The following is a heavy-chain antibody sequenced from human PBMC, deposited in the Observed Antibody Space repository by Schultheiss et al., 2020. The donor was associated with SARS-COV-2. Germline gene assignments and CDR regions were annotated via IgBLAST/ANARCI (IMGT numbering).Heavy chain of an antibody. Sequence: GGSLRLSCAASGFTFSSYWMSWVRQAPGKGLEWVANIKQDGSEKYYVDSVKGRFTISRDNAKNSLYLQMNSLKTEDTAVYYCTTGPSDYVWGSYRPPGRIDYWGQGTLVTVSS. J-gene: IGHJ4*02. V-gene: IGHV3-7*03. CDR3: TTGPSDYVWGSYRPPGRIDY. D-gene: IGHD3-16*02. CDR1: GFTFSSYW. CDR2: IKQDGSEK.